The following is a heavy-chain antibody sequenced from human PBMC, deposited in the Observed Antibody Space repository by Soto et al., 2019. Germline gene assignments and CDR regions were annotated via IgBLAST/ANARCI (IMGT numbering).Heavy chain of an antibody. CDR2: ISYDGTKK. CDR3: ARDKTRSATYLRY. D-gene: IGHD3-3*01. Sequence: QVQLEESGGGVGQPGRSLRLSCAASGITFSSYGMHWVRQAPGKGLEWVAIISYDGTKKYYADSVKGRFTISRDNSKNTLYLQMNSLRADDTAVYYCARDKTRSATYLRYWGQGTLVTVSS. V-gene: IGHV3-30-3*01. CDR1: GITFSSYG. J-gene: IGHJ4*02.